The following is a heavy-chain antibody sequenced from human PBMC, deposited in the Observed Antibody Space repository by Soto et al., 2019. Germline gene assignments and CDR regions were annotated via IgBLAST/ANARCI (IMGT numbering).Heavy chain of an antibody. V-gene: IGHV3-23*01. J-gene: IGHJ6*03. CDR3: VKVRGRAYHYDYMDG. CDR2: GGSGGST. D-gene: IGHD3-16*01. Sequence: DVQLLESGGGLAQRGGSLRLSCAASGFSFSTYGMTWVRQAPGKGREGVSYGGSGGSTYYADSVKGRCTISRDNSKNTRYLQMNSLRAEDTAVEYGVKVRGRAYHYDYMDGWGNGTTVTVSS. CDR1: GFSFSTYG.